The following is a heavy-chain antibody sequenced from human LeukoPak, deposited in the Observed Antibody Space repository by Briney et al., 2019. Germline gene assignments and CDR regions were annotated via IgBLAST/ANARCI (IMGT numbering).Heavy chain of an antibody. CDR2: ISGSGGST. V-gene: IGHV3-23*01. J-gene: IGHJ3*02. D-gene: IGHD4-17*01. Sequence: PGGSLRLSCAASGFTFSSYAMMWDRQAPGKGLEGVSAISGSGGSTYYADSVKGRFTISRDNSKNTLYLQMNSLRAEDTAVYYCAKDNQAYGDYGSGIRDAFDIWGQGTMVTVSS. CDR3: AKDNQAYGDYGSGIRDAFDI. CDR1: GFTFSSYA.